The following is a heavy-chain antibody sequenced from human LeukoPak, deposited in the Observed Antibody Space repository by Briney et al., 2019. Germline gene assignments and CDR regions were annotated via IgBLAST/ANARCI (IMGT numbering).Heavy chain of an antibody. CDR1: GYTFTGYC. J-gene: IGHJ4*02. CDR2: INPKSGGT. D-gene: IGHD1-1*01. Sequence: ASVKISCKASGYTFTGYCMHWVRQAPGQGLEWMGWINPKSGGTNYAQKFQGRVTITADKSTSTAYMELSSLRSEDTAVYYCAKDGESGIQYTQGYFDYWGQGTLVTVSS. V-gene: IGHV1-2*02. CDR3: AKDGESGIQYTQGYFDY.